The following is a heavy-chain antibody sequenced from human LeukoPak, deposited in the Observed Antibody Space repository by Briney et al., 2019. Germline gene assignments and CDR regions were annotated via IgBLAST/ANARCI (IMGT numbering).Heavy chain of an antibody. J-gene: IGHJ4*02. V-gene: IGHV3-48*01. CDR2: ISSSSSTI. D-gene: IGHD6-13*01. Sequence: PGGSLRLSCAASGFTFSSYSMNWVRQAPGKGLEWVSYISSSSSTIYYADSVKGRFTISRDNAKNSLYLQMNSLRAEDTAVYYCARVWSSSWTPPDYWGQGTLVTVSS. CDR1: GFTFSSYS. CDR3: ARVWSSSWTPPDY.